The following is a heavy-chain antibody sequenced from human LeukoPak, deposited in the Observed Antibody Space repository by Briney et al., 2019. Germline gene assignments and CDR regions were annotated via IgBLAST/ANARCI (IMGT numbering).Heavy chain of an antibody. J-gene: IGHJ2*01. Sequence: NPSETLSLTCAVYGGSFSGYYWSWIRQPPGKGLEWIGEINHSGSTYYNPSLKSRVTISVDTSKNQFSLKLNSVTAADTAVYYCAREIVGSSSWYWYFDLWGRGTLVTVSS. D-gene: IGHD6-13*01. CDR2: INHSGST. CDR3: AREIVGSSSWYWYFDL. V-gene: IGHV4-34*01. CDR1: GGSFSGYY.